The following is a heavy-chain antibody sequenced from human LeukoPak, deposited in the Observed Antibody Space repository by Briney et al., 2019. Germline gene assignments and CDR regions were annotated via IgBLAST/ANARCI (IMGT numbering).Heavy chain of an antibody. J-gene: IGHJ6*03. D-gene: IGHD6-13*01. CDR2: INPSGGST. CDR3: ARGQLDTFYYYYYMDV. Sequence: GASVKVSCKASGYTFTGYYMHWVRQAPGQGLEWMGIINPSGGSTSYAQKFQGRVTMTRDTSTSTVYMELSSLRPEDTAVYYCARGQLDTFYYYYYMDVWGKGTTVTVSS. CDR1: GYTFTGYY. V-gene: IGHV1-46*01.